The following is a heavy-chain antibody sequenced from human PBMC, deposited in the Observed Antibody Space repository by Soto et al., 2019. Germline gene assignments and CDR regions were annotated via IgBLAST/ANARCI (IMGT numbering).Heavy chain of an antibody. V-gene: IGHV3-23*01. CDR2: ISGSGGST. J-gene: IGHJ4*02. Sequence: EVQLLESGGGLVQPGGSLRLSCAASGFTFSSYAMSWVRQAPGKGLEWVSAISGSGGSTYYADSVKGRFTISRDNSKNTLYLQMNSLRDEDTGVYYCAKARAQYYDFWSGYPVDYWGQGTLVTVSS. D-gene: IGHD3-3*01. CDR1: GFTFSSYA. CDR3: AKARAQYYDFWSGYPVDY.